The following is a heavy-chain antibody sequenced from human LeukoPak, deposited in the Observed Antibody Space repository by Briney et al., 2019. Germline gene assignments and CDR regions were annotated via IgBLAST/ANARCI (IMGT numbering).Heavy chain of an antibody. Sequence: ASVKVSCKTSGYTFYDYGISWVRQAPGQGLEWMGWIGADTGNTNFAQNLQDRVTMTTETSTSTAYMELRSLTSDDTAVYYCARDSRETGSTSDFDFWGEGTLVTVSS. CDR1: GYTFYDYG. V-gene: IGHV1-18*04. J-gene: IGHJ4*02. D-gene: IGHD1-7*01. CDR2: IGADTGNT. CDR3: ARDSRETGSTSDFDF.